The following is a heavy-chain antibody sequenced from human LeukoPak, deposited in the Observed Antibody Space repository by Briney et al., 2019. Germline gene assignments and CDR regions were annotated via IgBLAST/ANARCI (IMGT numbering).Heavy chain of an antibody. D-gene: IGHD6-13*01. J-gene: IGHJ4*02. CDR1: RFSFSNYA. CDR3: GRVAPGGRHIDY. Sequence: GGSLRLSCAASRFSFSNYAMHWDRQAPGKGLEWVAVISNDGSNNYYADSVKGRFTISRDNSKSTLYLQMNSLRAEDTAVYYCGRVAPGGRHIDYWGQGTLVTVS. CDR2: ISNDGSNN. V-gene: IGHV3-30-3*01.